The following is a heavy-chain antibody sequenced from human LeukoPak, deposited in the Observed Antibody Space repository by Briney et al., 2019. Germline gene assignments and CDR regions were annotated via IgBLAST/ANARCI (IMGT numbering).Heavy chain of an antibody. Sequence: GGSLRLSCAASGFTFDDYAMHWVRQAPGKGLEWVSGNSWNSGSIGYADSVKGRFTISRDNAKNSLYLQMNGLRAEDIALYYCAKPVSGGFDDAFDIWGQGTMVTVSS. V-gene: IGHV3-9*03. D-gene: IGHD3-9*01. CDR2: NSWNSGSI. CDR3: AKPVSGGFDDAFDI. J-gene: IGHJ3*02. CDR1: GFTFDDYA.